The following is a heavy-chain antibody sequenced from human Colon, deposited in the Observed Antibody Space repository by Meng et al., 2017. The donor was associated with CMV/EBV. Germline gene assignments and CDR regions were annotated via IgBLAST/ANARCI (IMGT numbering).Heavy chain of an antibody. CDR3: EKAPTRRYYFDS. V-gene: IGHV3-23*01. D-gene: IGHD5-24*01. CDR2: ISDSGKKK. Sequence: RRERKEQGKGKEWVKVISDSGKKKKKEENEKGRFNKGREITKNTVNLQTNSLRAEDTAVYYCEKAPTRRYYFDSWGQGSLVTVSS. J-gene: IGHJ4*02.